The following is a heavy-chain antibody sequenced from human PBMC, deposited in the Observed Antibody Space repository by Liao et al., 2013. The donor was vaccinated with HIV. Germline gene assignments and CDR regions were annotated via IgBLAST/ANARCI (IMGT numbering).Heavy chain of an antibody. V-gene: IGHV4-39*07. CDR2: INYSGTT. Sequence: QLQLQESGPGLVKPSETLSLTCTVSDGSINSSPYYWGWIRQPPGKGLEWIGSINYSGTTYYNPSLKSRVTISVDTSKNQFSLKLSSVTAADTAVYYCARDNRLWFGELQEYFHHWGQGTLVTVSS. CDR3: ARDNRLWFGELQEYFHH. J-gene: IGHJ1*01. CDR1: DGSINSSPYY. D-gene: IGHD3-10*01.